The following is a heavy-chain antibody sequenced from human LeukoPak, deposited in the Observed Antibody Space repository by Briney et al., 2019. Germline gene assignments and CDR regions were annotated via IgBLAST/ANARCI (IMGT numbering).Heavy chain of an antibody. J-gene: IGHJ4*02. CDR3: AKHPHLRYFDWFPKFFD. CDR2: ISGSGSNT. CDR1: GFTFSSYA. D-gene: IGHD3-9*01. Sequence: TGETLRLSCAASGFTFSSYAKSWVRQAPAKGLERVSTISGSGSNTYYADYVKGRFTIARDNVKTTLYLQMNSLRAVDAAVYYCAKHPHLRYFDWFPKFFDWGQGTLVTVSS. V-gene: IGHV3-23*01.